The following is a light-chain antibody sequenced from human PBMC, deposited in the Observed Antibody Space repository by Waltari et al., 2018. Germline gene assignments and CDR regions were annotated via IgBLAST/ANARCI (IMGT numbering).Light chain of an antibody. Sequence: QTVVTPEPSFSVSPGGTVTLTSGLISASVSTTYYPSWYQQTPGQAPRTLIYNTNTRSSGVPDRFSGSILGNKAALTITGAQAEDESDYYCVLYMGSASWVFGGGTQLTVL. CDR1: SASVSTTYY. V-gene: IGLV8-61*01. CDR2: NTN. J-gene: IGLJ3*02. CDR3: VLYMGSASWV.